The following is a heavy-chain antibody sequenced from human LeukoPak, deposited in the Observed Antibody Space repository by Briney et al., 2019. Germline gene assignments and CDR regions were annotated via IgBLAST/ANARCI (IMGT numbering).Heavy chain of an antibody. D-gene: IGHD3-22*01. Sequence: SVKVSCKASGYTVSGYYVHWVRQAPGQGLEWMGGIIPIFGTANYAQKFQGRVTITADKSTSTAYMELSSLRSEDTAVYYCARDGYYDTAAFDIWGQGTMVTVSS. CDR3: ARDGYYDTAAFDI. CDR1: GYTVSGYY. V-gene: IGHV1-69*06. J-gene: IGHJ3*02. CDR2: IIPIFGTA.